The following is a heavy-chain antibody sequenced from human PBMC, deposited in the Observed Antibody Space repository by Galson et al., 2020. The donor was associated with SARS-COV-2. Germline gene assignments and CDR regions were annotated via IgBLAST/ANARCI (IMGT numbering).Heavy chain of an antibody. CDR3: ARDGAYSSGWYGINY. J-gene: IGHJ4*02. CDR2: IYHSGST. D-gene: IGHD6-19*01. Sequence: SETLSLTCAVSGGSISSSNWWSWVRQPPGKGLEWIGEIYHSGSTNYNPSLKSRVTISVDKSKNQFSLKLSSVTAADTAVYYCARDGAYSSGWYGINYWGQGTLVTVSS. V-gene: IGHV4-4*02. CDR1: GGSISSSNW.